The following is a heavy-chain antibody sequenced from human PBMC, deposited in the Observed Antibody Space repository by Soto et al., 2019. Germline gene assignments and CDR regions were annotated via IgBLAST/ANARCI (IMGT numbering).Heavy chain of an antibody. Sequence: GGSLRLSCAASDFDFSSYGIHWVRQAPGKGLEWVAASSYDGRETFYADSAKGRFTVSKEMSKNTAFLQMNALRHEDTAVYFCVRDSGWPILNFDNWGQGTPVTVSS. V-gene: IGHV3-30*03. CDR1: DFDFSSYG. J-gene: IGHJ4*02. CDR3: VRDSGWPILNFDN. D-gene: IGHD3-10*01. CDR2: SSYDGRET.